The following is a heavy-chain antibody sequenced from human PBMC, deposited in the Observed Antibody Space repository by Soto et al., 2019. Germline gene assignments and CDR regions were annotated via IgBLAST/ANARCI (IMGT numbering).Heavy chain of an antibody. Sequence: VQLLESGGGLVQPGGSLRLSCAASGFPFSDYYMSWIRQAPGKGLEWVSSIGSSSSYTNYADSVKGRFTISRDNAKNSLYLQMNSLRAEDTAVYYCARRRPTGYYNYWGQGTLVTVSA. CDR1: GFPFSDYY. V-gene: IGHV3-11*03. D-gene: IGHD3-9*01. J-gene: IGHJ4*02. CDR3: ARRRPTGYYNY. CDR2: IGSSSSYT.